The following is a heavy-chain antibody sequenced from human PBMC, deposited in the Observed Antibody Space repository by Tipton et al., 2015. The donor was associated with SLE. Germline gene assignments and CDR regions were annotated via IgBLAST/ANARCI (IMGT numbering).Heavy chain of an antibody. CDR1: GYSISSGYY. V-gene: IGHV4-38-2*01. D-gene: IGHD6-13*01. CDR2: IYHSGST. Sequence: TLSLTCAVSGYSISSGYYWGWIRQPPGKGLEWIGSIYHSGSTYYNPSLKSRVTISVDTSKNQFSLKLSSVTAADTAVYYCVSKDGIAAAGAGAFDIWGQGTMVTVSS. J-gene: IGHJ3*02. CDR3: VSKDGIAAAGAGAFDI.